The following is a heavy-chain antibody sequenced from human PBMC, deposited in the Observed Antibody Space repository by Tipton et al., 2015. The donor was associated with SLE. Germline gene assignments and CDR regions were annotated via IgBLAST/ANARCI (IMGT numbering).Heavy chain of an antibody. CDR1: GGSISSYY. Sequence: TLSLTCTVSGGSISSYYWSWIRQPPGKGLEWIGYIYYSGSTNYNPSPKSRVTISVDTSKNQFSLKLSSVTAADTAVYYCASLALGAFDIWGQGTMVTVSS. V-gene: IGHV4-59*01. CDR2: IYYSGST. CDR3: ASLALGAFDI. J-gene: IGHJ3*02. D-gene: IGHD5-12*01.